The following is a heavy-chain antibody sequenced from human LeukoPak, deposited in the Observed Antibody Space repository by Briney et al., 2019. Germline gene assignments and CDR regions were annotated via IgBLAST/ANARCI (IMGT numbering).Heavy chain of an antibody. CDR1: GFTFSSYW. CDR3: ARPLLYYYGSETYFWFDP. CDR2: IKQDGSEQ. V-gene: IGHV3-7*01. Sequence: GGSLRLSCAASGFTFSSYWMSWVRQAPGKGLEWVANIKQDGSEQYYVDSVKGRFTISRDNAKNSLPLQMNSLRAEDTAVYYCARPLLYYYGSETYFWFDPWGQGTLVTVSS. D-gene: IGHD3-10*01. J-gene: IGHJ5*02.